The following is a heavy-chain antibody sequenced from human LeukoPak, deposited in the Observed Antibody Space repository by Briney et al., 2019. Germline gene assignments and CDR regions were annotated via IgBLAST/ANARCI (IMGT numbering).Heavy chain of an antibody. CDR2: INPNDGGT. V-gene: IGHV1-2*02. D-gene: IGHD2-15*01. Sequence: ASVKVSCKASGYTFTGYYIHWVRQAPGQGLEWMGWINPNDGGTYYAQNFQGRVTMTMDTSISTAYMEVSRLRSDDTAVYYCARAVLVVGATQEGYWGQGTLVTVSS. CDR1: GYTFTGYY. J-gene: IGHJ4*02. CDR3: ARAVLVVGATQEGY.